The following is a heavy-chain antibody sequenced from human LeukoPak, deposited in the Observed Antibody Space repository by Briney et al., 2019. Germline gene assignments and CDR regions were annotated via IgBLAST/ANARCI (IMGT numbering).Heavy chain of an antibody. CDR1: GYTFTSHP. Sequence: ASVKVSCKASGYTFTSHPITWVRQAPGQGLEWMGWIPADNSTTNYAQRLQDRVTMTTDTSTTTAYMELRSLRSDDTAVYYCARVANRGFWSVIRDYYYYMDIWGKGTTVTVSS. V-gene: IGHV1-18*01. CDR2: IPADNSTT. CDR3: ARVANRGFWSVIRDYYYYMDI. J-gene: IGHJ6*03. D-gene: IGHD3-3*01.